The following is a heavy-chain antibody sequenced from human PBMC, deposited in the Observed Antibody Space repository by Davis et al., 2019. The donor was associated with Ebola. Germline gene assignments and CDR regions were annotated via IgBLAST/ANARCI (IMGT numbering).Heavy chain of an antibody. V-gene: IGHV3-30*04. J-gene: IGHJ4*02. Sequence: GESLKISCSTSGFTFSAFAMHWVRQAPGKGLEWVAMVSNDGRETKYADSVKGRFTISRDSSRNTLFLAMNTVKSEDTAVYYCARDRSVGAPKWGFDYWGQGTQVTVSS. D-gene: IGHD1-26*01. CDR3: ARDRSVGAPKWGFDY. CDR2: VSNDGRET. CDR1: GFTFSAFA.